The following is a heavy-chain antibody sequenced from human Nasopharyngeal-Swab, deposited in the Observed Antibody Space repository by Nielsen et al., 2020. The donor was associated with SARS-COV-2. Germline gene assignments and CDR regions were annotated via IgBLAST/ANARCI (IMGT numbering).Heavy chain of an antibody. V-gene: IGHV4-34*01. CDR3: ARGRCSSTSCRGCSGGSCYYGMDV. Sequence: SQTLSLTCAVYGGSFSGYYWSWIRQPPGKGLEWIGEINHSGSTNYNPSLKSRVTISVDTSKNRFSLKLSSVTAADTAVYYCARGRCSSTSCRGCSGGSCYYGMDVWGQGTTVTVSS. J-gene: IGHJ6*02. CDR2: INHSGST. D-gene: IGHD2-2*01. CDR1: GGSFSGYY.